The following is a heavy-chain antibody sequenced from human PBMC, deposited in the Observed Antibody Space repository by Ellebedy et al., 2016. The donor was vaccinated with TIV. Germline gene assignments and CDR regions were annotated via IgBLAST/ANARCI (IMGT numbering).Heavy chain of an antibody. J-gene: IGHJ4*02. CDR3: ARHGRGVDYDTDYFDY. CDR1: GYSFSTYW. Sequence: GESLKISCNASGYSFSTYWIGWVRQMPGRGLESMGIIYPDDSDTRYSPSFQGQVTISADKSISTAYLQWSSLKASDTAMYYCARHGRGVDYDTDYFDYWGQGTLVTVSS. V-gene: IGHV5-51*01. D-gene: IGHD3-3*01. CDR2: IYPDDSDT.